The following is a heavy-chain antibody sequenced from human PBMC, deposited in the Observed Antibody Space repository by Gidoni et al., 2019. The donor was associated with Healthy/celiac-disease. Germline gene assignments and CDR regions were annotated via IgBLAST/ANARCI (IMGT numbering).Heavy chain of an antibody. D-gene: IGHD3-10*01. J-gene: IGHJ5*02. Sequence: EVQLLESGGGLVQPGGALRLPCAAFGCTFSGYAMTWVRQAPGNGLEWVLAISGSGGSTYYADSVKGRFTISRDNSKNTLYLQMNSLRAEDTAVYYCAKGSGSYYGANWFDPWSQGTLVTVSS. CDR3: AKGSGSYYGANWFDP. V-gene: IGHV3-23*01. CDR2: ISGSGGST. CDR1: GCTFSGYA.